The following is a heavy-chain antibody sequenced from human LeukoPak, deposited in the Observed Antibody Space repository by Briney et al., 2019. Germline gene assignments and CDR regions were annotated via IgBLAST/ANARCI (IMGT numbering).Heavy chain of an antibody. CDR2: ISGSGGST. CDR3: AKDPTVGATPTYFDY. D-gene: IGHD1-26*01. CDR1: GGSISSYY. Sequence: ETLSLTCTVSGGSISSYYWSWVRQAPGKGLEWVSAISGSGGSTYYADSVKGRFTISRDNSKNTLYLQINSLRAEDTAVYYCAKDPTVGATPTYFDYWGQGTLVTVSS. J-gene: IGHJ4*02. V-gene: IGHV3-23*01.